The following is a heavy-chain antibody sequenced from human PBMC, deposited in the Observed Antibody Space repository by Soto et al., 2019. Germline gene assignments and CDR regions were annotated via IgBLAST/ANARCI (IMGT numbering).Heavy chain of an antibody. Sequence: ASVKVSCNASGYTFTSYGISWVRQAPGQGLEWMGWISAYNGNTNYAQKLQGRVTMTTDTSTSTAYMELRSLRSDDTAVYYCARYSGNNNYYYYGMDVWGQGTTVTVSS. CDR3: ARYSGNNNYYYYGMDV. CDR2: ISAYNGNT. V-gene: IGHV1-18*01. J-gene: IGHJ6*02. CDR1: GYTFTSYG. D-gene: IGHD1-26*01.